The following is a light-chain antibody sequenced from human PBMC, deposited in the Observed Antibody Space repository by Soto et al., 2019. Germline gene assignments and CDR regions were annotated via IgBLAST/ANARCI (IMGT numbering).Light chain of an antibody. CDR2: KVS. CDR3: QQYNSNPWT. J-gene: IGKJ1*01. Sequence: DIQMTQSPSTLSASVGDRVTITCRASQSIGDWLAWFQQKAGKAPKLLIYKVSSLASGVPSRFSGSGSGTEFTLTISSLQPDDFATYYYQQYNSNPWTFGQGTKVEIK. CDR1: QSIGDW. V-gene: IGKV1-5*03.